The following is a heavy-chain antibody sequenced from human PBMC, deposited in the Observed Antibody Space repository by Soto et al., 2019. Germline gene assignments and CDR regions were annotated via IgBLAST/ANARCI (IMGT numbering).Heavy chain of an antibody. CDR1: GFTFSSYE. J-gene: IGHJ6*02. V-gene: IGHV3-48*03. CDR3: AKLATSGGRGGMDV. CDR2: ISSSGSTI. Sequence: GGSLRLSCAASGFTFSSYEMNWVRQAPGKGLEWVSYISSSGSTIYYADSVKGRFTISRDNAKNSLYLQMNSLRAEDTAVYYCAKLATSGGRGGMDVWGQGTTVTVSS. D-gene: IGHD5-12*01.